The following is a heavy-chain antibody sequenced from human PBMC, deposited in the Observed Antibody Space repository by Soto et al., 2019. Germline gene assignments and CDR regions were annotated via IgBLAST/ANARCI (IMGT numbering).Heavy chain of an antibody. CDR3: ARSTPTPVMGIRVGFHFDY. CDR1: GFTFSSYD. V-gene: IGHV3-13*05. D-gene: IGHD4-4*01. J-gene: IGHJ4*02. Sequence: PGGSLRLSCAASGFTFSSYDMHWVRQATGKGLEWVSAIGTAGDPYYPGSVKGRFTISRENAKNSLYLQMNSLRAGDTAVYYCARSTPTPVMGIRVGFHFDYWGQGTLVTVSS. CDR2: IGTAGDP.